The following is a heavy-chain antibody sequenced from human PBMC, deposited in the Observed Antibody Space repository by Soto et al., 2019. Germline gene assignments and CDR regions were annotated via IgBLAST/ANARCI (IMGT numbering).Heavy chain of an antibody. J-gene: IGHJ4*02. Sequence: PXGSLELSCVGTGLNFYDFAMHWVRQAPGKGLEWVSGITWNSRVLAYADSVKGRFTISRDNARNSLYLQMDSLRDEDTALYYCAKGRYDFWSPYYFDSWGQGTLVTVSS. CDR2: ITWNSRVL. D-gene: IGHD3-3*01. V-gene: IGHV3-9*01. CDR1: GLNFYDFA. CDR3: AKGRYDFWSPYYFDS.